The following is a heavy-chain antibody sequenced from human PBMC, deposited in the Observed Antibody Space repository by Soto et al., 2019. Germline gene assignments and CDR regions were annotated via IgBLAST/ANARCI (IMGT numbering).Heavy chain of an antibody. Sequence: HPGGSLRLSCAASGFTFSSYAMHWVRQAPGKGLEWVAVISYDGSNKYYADSVKGRFTISRDNSKNTLYLQMNSLRAEDTAVYYCASPLRFLEWLPPLSRMDVCGPGPTVTVSS. D-gene: IGHD3-3*01. J-gene: IGHJ6*02. CDR3: ASPLRFLEWLPPLSRMDV. CDR1: GFTFSSYA. V-gene: IGHV3-30-3*01. CDR2: ISYDGSNK.